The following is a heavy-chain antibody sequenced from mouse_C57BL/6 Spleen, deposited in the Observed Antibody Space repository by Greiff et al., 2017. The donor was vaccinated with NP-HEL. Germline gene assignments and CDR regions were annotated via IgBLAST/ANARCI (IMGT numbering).Heavy chain of an antibody. J-gene: IGHJ2*01. CDR3: TLYGSSSY. Sequence: EVQLQQSGAELVRPGASVKLSCTASGFNIKDDYMHWVKQRPEQGLEWIGWIDPENGDTEYASKFQGKATITADTSSNTAYLQLSSLTSEDTAVYYCTLYGSSSYWGQGTTLIVSS. CDR1: GFNIKDDY. V-gene: IGHV14-4*01. CDR2: IDPENGDT. D-gene: IGHD1-1*01.